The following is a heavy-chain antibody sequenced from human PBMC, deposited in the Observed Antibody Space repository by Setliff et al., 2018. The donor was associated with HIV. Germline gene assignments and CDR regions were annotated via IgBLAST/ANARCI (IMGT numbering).Heavy chain of an antibody. CDR1: GGSISSSSYY. J-gene: IGHJ6*03. D-gene: IGHD3-10*01. Sequence: SETLSLTCTVSGGSISSSSYYWGWIRQPPGKGLEWIGRIYTSGSTNYNPSLKSQVTMSVDTSKNQFSLKLSSVTAADTAVYYCARDGSGSSYYYYYMDVWGKGTTVTVSS. V-gene: IGHV4-39*07. CDR3: ARDGSGSSYYYYYMDV. CDR2: IYTSGST.